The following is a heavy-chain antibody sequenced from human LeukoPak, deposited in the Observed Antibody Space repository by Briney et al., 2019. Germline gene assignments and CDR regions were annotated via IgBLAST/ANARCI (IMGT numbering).Heavy chain of an antibody. V-gene: IGHV4-30-4*08. CDR3: AREDSSSWYFRYFDY. J-gene: IGHJ4*02. D-gene: IGHD6-13*01. CDR1: GGSISSYY. CDR2: IYYSGST. Sequence: SETLSLTCTVSGGSISSYYWSWIRQPPGKGLEWIGYIYYSGSTYYNPSLKSRVTISVDTSKNQFSLKLSSVTAADTAVYYCAREDSSSWYFRYFDYWGQGTLVTVSS.